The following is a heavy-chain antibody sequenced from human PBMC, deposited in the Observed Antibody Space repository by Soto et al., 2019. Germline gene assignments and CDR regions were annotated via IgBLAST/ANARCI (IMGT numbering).Heavy chain of an antibody. CDR2: TYYRSNWRH. CDR1: GDSVSSNTAA. D-gene: IGHD6-19*01. V-gene: IGHV6-1*01. J-gene: IGHJ4*02. CDR3: TRGVAGTGFDL. Sequence: SRTLSLTCAISGDSVSSNTAAWNWIRSSPSSGLEWLGRTYYRSNWRHDYAVSVKSRITVNPDTSRNHFSLQLNSVTPDDTAVYYCTRGVAGTGFDLWGQGTLVTVSS.